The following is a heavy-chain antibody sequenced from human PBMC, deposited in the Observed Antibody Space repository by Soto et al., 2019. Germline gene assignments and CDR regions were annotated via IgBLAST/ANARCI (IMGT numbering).Heavy chain of an antibody. D-gene: IGHD2-2*01. CDR2: IYHSGST. CDR3: ARGAPDIVVVPAAPSPNWFDP. J-gene: IGHJ5*02. Sequence: SETLSLTCAVSGGSISSGGYSWSWIRQPPGKGLEWIGYIYHSGSTYYNPSLKSRVTISVDRSKNQFSLKLSSVTAADTAVYYCARGAPDIVVVPAAPSPNWFDPWGQGTLVTVSS. V-gene: IGHV4-30-2*01. CDR1: GGSISSGGYS.